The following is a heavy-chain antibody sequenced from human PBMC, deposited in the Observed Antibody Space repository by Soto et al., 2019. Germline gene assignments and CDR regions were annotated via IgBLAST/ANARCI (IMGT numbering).Heavy chain of an antibody. CDR3: ARNFNYDILTGYYTNWFDP. CDR2: ISSSSSYT. V-gene: IGHV3-11*06. Sequence: GGSLRLSCAASGFTFSDYYMSWISQAPGKGLEWVSYISSSSSYTNYADSVKGRFTISRDNAKNSLYLQMNSLRAEDTAVYYCARNFNYDILTGYYTNWFDPWGQGT. D-gene: IGHD3-9*01. CDR1: GFTFSDYY. J-gene: IGHJ5*02.